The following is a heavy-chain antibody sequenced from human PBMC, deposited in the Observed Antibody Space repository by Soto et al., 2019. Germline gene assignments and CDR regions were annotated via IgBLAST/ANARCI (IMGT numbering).Heavy chain of an antibody. CDR3: ARASTTVTTLDY. Sequence: QLQLQESGSGLVKPSQTLSLTCAVSGGSISSGGYSWSWIRQPPGKGLEWIGYIYHSGSTYYNPYRKSAVTTAVHMSKNQVSLKLSSGPAADTAMYYSARASTTVTTLDYWGQGTLVTVSS. CDR2: IYHSGST. CDR1: GGSISSGGYS. V-gene: IGHV4-30-2*01. D-gene: IGHD4-17*01. J-gene: IGHJ4*02.